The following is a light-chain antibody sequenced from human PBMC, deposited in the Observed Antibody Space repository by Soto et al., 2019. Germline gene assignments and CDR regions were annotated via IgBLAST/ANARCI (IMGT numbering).Light chain of an antibody. Sequence: EILLTQSPGTRSLSPGERATLSCRASQSVSSSYLAWYQQKPGQAPRLLIYGASTRATGIPDRFSGSGSATDFTLTISRLEPEDFAVYYCQQYGTSVPLTFGGGTKV. J-gene: IGKJ4*01. CDR2: GAS. V-gene: IGKV3-20*01. CDR3: QQYGTSVPLT. CDR1: QSVSSSY.